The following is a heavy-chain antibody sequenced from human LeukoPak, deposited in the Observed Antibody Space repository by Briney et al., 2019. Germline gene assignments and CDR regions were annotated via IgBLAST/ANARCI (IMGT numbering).Heavy chain of an antibody. CDR2: ISGTGVRT. CDR1: GFTFNSYA. V-gene: IGHV3-23*01. Sequence: GGSLRLSCAASGFTFNSYAMSWVRQAPGKGLEWVSAISGTGVRTYYADSEKGRFTIARDNSKNTLYLQMNSLRAEDTALYYCAREPASSGWFDPWGQGTRVAVSS. CDR3: AREPASSGWFDP. J-gene: IGHJ5*02. D-gene: IGHD6-19*01.